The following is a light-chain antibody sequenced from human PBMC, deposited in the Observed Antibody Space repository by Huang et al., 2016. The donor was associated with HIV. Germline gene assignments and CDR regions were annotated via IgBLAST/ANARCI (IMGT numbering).Light chain of an antibody. J-gene: IGKJ1*01. CDR3: HQYNNWPPWT. Sequence: EIGMTQSPATLSVSPGERATLFCRASQSISSNLAWYQQKPGQAPRPLIYGASTRAAGIPARFSGSGSGTEFTLTISSLQSEDFAVYYCHQYNNWPPWTFGQGTRVEIK. CDR2: GAS. CDR1: QSISSN. V-gene: IGKV3-15*01.